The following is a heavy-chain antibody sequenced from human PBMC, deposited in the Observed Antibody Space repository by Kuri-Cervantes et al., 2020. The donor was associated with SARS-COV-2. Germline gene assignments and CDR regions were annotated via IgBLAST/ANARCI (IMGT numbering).Heavy chain of an antibody. Sequence: GESLKISCAASGFTFDDYGMSWVRQAPGKGLEWVSGINWNGGSTGYADSVKGRFTISRDNAKNSLYLQMNSLRAEDTAVYYCAREYSSSFPYHYMDVWGKGTTVTVSS. J-gene: IGHJ6*03. CDR2: INWNGGST. CDR1: GFTFDDYG. D-gene: IGHD6-6*01. V-gene: IGHV3-20*04. CDR3: AREYSSSFPYHYMDV.